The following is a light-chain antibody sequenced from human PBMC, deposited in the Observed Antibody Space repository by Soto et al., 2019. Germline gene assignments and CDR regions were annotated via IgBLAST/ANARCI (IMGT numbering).Light chain of an antibody. CDR3: SSYTRSSTVV. CDR2: KVS. V-gene: IGLV2-14*01. CDR1: SSDVGGYVF. J-gene: IGLJ2*01. Sequence: QSVLTQPASVSGSPGQSITISCTGTSSDVGGYVFVSWYQQHPGKAPKLMIYKVSNRPSGVSNRFSGSKSGNTASLTISGLQTEDEADYYCSSYTRSSTVVFGGGTKLTVL.